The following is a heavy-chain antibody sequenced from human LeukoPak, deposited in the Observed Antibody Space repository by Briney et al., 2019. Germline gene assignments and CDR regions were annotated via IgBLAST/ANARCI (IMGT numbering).Heavy chain of an antibody. CDR1: GGSISSYY. J-gene: IGHJ6*02. D-gene: IGHD3-10*01. CDR3: ARVWFGELSAHGMDV. V-gene: IGHV4-59*08. Sequence: SETLSLTCTVSGGSISSYYWSWIRQPPGKGLEWIGYIYYSGSTNYNPSLKSRVTISVDTSKNQFSLKLSSVTAADTAVYYCARVWFGELSAHGMDVWGQGTTVTVSS. CDR2: IYYSGST.